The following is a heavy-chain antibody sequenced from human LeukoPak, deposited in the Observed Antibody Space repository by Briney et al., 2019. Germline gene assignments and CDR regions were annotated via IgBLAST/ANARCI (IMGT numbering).Heavy chain of an antibody. CDR3: AREGSGSYSPNFDY. CDR2: IYTSGST. J-gene: IGHJ4*02. CDR1: GGSISSYY. D-gene: IGHD3-10*01. V-gene: IGHV4-4*07. Sequence: SETLSLTCTVSGGSISSYYWSWIRQPAGRGLEWIGRIYTSGSTNYNPSLKSRVTMSVDTSKNQFSLKLSSVTAADTAVYYCAREGSGSYSPNFDYWGQGTLVTVSS.